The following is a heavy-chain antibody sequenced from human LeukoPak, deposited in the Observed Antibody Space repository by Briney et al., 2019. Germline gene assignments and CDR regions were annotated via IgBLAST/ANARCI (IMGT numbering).Heavy chain of an antibody. CDR3: ARGRGRAVAGIYWYFDL. CDR1: GGSISSSNW. V-gene: IGHV4-4*02. D-gene: IGHD6-19*01. CDR2: IYHSGST. Sequence: PSETLSLTCAVSGGSISSSNWWSWVRQPPGKGLEWIGEIYHSGSTNYNPSLKSRVTISVDKSKNQFSLKLSSVTAADTAVYYCARGRGRAVAGIYWYFDLWGRGTLVTVSS. J-gene: IGHJ2*01.